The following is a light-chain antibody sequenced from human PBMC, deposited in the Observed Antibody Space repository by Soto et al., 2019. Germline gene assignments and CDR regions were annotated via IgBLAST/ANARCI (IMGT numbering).Light chain of an antibody. V-gene: IGKV1-27*01. CDR1: QDISNS. CDR3: QNYNSAPLT. Sequence: DIPMTQSPSSLSASVGDRVTITCRASQDISNSLAWYQQKPGEVPKVLIYATSILQSGVPARFSGSGSGTDFTLTISSLQPEDVATYYCQNYNSAPLTFGGGTKVEI. J-gene: IGKJ4*01. CDR2: ATS.